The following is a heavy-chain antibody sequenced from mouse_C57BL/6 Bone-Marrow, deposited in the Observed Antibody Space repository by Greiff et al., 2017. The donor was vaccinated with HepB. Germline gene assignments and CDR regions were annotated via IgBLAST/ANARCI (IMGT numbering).Heavy chain of an antibody. D-gene: IGHD2-3*01. Sequence: EVQGVESGGGLVQPGGSMKLSCVASGFTFSNYWMNWVRQSPEKGLEWVAQIRLKSDNYATHYAESVKGRFTISRDDSKSSVYLQMNNLRAEDTGIYYCTGAGWFAWFAYWGQGTLVTVSA. CDR2: IRLKSDNYAT. V-gene: IGHV6-3*01. CDR1: GFTFSNYW. CDR3: TGAGWFAWFAY. J-gene: IGHJ3*01.